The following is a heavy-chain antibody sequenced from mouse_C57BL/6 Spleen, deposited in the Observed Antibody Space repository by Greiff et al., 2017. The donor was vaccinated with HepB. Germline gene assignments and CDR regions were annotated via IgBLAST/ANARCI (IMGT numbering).Heavy chain of an antibody. J-gene: IGHJ4*01. CDR3: GRLSERSYYAMDH. Sequence: QVQLKESGPELVKPGASVKISCKASVYAFSSSWMNWVKQRPGKGLEWIGRIYPGDGDTNYNGKFKGKATLTADKSSSTAYMQLSSLTSEDSAVYCCGRLSERSYYAMDHWAQVTPSTVSS. V-gene: IGHV1-82*01. CDR1: VYAFSSSW. CDR2: IYPGDGDT.